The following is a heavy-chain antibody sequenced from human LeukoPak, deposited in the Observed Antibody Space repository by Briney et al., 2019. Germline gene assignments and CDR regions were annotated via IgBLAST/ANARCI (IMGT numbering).Heavy chain of an antibody. J-gene: IGHJ4*02. CDR2: IGRSNSVI. CDR1: GLTLSSYS. CDR3: VGTGPLSSNGWDFNY. Sequence: GGSLRLSCAASGLTLSSYSMNWLRQAPGKGPEWVAYIGRSNSVIHYTDSVKGRFTISRDNAKNSLSLLMNSLRAEDTAVYYCVGTGPLSSNGWDFNYWGQGTLVTVSS. V-gene: IGHV3-48*01. D-gene: IGHD6-19*01.